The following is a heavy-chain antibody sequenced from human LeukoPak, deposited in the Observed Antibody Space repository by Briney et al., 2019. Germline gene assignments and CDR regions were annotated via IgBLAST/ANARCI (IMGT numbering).Heavy chain of an antibody. CDR2: IVVGSGNT. CDR3: AAAAINYYDSSGYAFDI. J-gene: IGHJ3*02. CDR1: GFTFTSSA. V-gene: IGHV1-58*02. D-gene: IGHD3-22*01. Sequence: SVKVSCKASGFTFTSSAMQWVRQARGQRLEWIEWIVVGSGNTNYAQKFQERVTITRDMSTSTAYMELSGLRSEDTAVYYCAAAAINYYDSSGYAFDIWGQGTMVTVSS.